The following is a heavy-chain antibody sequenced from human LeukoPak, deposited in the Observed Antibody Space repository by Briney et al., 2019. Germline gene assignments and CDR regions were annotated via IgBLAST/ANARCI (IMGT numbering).Heavy chain of an antibody. J-gene: IGHJ3*02. CDR3: ARDLGFLEWFDAFDI. Sequence: PSETLSLTCTVSGGSISSSSYYWGWIRQPPGKGLEWIGSIYYSGSTYYNPSLKSRVTISVDTSKNQFSLKLSSVTAADTAVYYCARDLGFLEWFDAFDIWGQGTMVTVSS. V-gene: IGHV4-39*07. CDR1: GGSISSSSYY. CDR2: IYYSGST. D-gene: IGHD3-3*02.